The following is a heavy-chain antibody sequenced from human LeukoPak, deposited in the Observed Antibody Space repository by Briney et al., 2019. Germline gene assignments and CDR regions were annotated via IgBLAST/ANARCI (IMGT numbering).Heavy chain of an antibody. Sequence: GGSLRLSCVASEFMFSNYGMHWVRQAPNKGLEWVAFIRYDGTNQYYADSVKGRFTISRDNSKNTLYLQMNSLRAEDTAVYYCAKDVSSSWCIGYWGKGTTVTVSS. J-gene: IGHJ6*04. V-gene: IGHV3-30*02. CDR3: AKDVSSSWCIGY. D-gene: IGHD6-13*01. CDR1: EFMFSNYG. CDR2: IRYDGTNQ.